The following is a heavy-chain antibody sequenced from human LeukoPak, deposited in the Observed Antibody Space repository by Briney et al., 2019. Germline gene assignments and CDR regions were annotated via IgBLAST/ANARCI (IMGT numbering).Heavy chain of an antibody. CDR3: VRERYHGSGAPKFDY. CDR1: GFTFSSYA. J-gene: IGHJ4*02. D-gene: IGHD3-10*01. CDR2: ISYDGSNK. V-gene: IGHV3-30*04. Sequence: PGRSLRLSCAASGFTFSSYAMHWVRQAPGKGLEWVAVISYDGSNKYYADSVKGRFTISRDNSKNTLYLQMNSLRAEDTAVYYCVRERYHGSGAPKFDYWGQGTRVTVSS.